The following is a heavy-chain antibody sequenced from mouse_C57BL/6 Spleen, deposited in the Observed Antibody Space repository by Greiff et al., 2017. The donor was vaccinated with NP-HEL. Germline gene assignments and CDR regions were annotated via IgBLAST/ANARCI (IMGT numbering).Heavy chain of an antibody. J-gene: IGHJ4*01. CDR1: GYTFTSYW. D-gene: IGHD2-14*01. V-gene: IGHV1-53*01. Sequence: QVKLQQPGTELVKPGASVKLSCKASGYTFTSYWMHWVKQRPGQGLEWIGNINPSNGGTNYNEQFKSKATLTVNKSSSTAYMQLSSLTSEDSAVYYCARSGTTWGYAMDYWGQGTSVTVSS. CDR2: INPSNGGT. CDR3: ARSGTTWGYAMDY.